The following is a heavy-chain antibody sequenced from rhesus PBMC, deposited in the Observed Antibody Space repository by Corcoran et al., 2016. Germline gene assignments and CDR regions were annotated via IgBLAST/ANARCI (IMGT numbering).Heavy chain of an antibody. V-gene: IGHV4-173*01. Sequence: QLQLQESGPGLVKPSETLSLPRAAPGGSISRNSWTWPPQPPGQGLERIGRIAGRGGSTGYNPSLKVRGTMSADTSKNQFSLKLSSVTAADTAVYYCARVHSGGKFDVWGPGVLVTVSS. CDR2: IAGRGGST. D-gene: IGHD6-25*01. CDR1: GGSISRNS. CDR3: ARVHSGGKFDV. J-gene: IGHJ5-1*01.